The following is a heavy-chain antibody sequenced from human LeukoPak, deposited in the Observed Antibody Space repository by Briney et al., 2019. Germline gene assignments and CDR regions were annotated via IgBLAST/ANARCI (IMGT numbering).Heavy chain of an antibody. J-gene: IGHJ3*02. CDR2: IYPGDSDT. V-gene: IGHV5-51*01. D-gene: IGHD3-22*01. CDR3: ARRVWNYYDSSGYQDAFDI. CDR1: GGTFSSYA. Sequence: KVSCKASGGTFSSYAISWVRQMPGKGLEWMGIIYPGDSDTRYSPSFQGQVTISADKSISTAYLQWSSPKASDTAMYYCARRVWNYYDSSGYQDAFDIWGQGTMVTVSS.